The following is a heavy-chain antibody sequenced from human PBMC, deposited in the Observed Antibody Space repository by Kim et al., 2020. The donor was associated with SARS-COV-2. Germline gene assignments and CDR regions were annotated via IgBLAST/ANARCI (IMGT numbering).Heavy chain of an antibody. J-gene: IGHJ4*02. V-gene: IGHV4-30-2*01. Sequence: SETLSLTCAVSGGSISGGGYSWSWIRQPPGGGLEWIGYIHHSGTTYYNPSLKSRVAISADRSKNQFSLKLTSVTAADTAVYYCASDYRYCSATRCFYSDSWGQGTLVTVSS. CDR3: ASDYRYCSATRCFYSDS. CDR1: GGSISGGGYS. D-gene: IGHD2-2*01. CDR2: IHHSGTT.